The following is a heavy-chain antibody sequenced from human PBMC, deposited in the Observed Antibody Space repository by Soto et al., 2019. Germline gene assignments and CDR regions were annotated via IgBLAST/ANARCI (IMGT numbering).Heavy chain of an antibody. CDR1: GGSISSGGYY. J-gene: IGHJ2*01. Sequence: SETLSLTCTVSGGSISSGGYYWSWIRQHPGKGLEWIGYIYYSGSTYYNPSLKSRVTISVDTSKNQFSLKLSSVTAADTAVYYCARVPYSGYDSWYFDLWGRGTLVTVSS. V-gene: IGHV4-31*03. D-gene: IGHD5-12*01. CDR3: ARVPYSGYDSWYFDL. CDR2: IYYSGST.